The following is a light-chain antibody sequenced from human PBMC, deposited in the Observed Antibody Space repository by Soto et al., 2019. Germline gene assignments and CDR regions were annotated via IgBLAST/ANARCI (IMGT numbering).Light chain of an antibody. CDR1: QGINDN. CDR3: LQHNTFPWT. CDR2: GAF. V-gene: IGKV1-17*03. J-gene: IGKJ1*01. Sequence: DIQMTQSPSAMSASVGDRVTITCRASQGINDNLAWFQQKPGQVPKRLIYGAFSLQRGVPSRFSGSGSGTEFTLTIRSLQPEDFATYYCLQHNTFPWTFGQGTKVEIQ.